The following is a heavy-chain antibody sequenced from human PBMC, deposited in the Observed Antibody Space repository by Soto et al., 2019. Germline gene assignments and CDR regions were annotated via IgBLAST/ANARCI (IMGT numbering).Heavy chain of an antibody. Sequence: EVQLLESGGGLVHPGWSLRLSCAASGFTFSAYDMSWVRQAPGKGLEWVSAISGSGGSTYYADSVKGRFTISRDNSKNTLLLQMNSLRAEDTAVYYCARGRLTYWGQGTLVTVSS. V-gene: IGHV3-23*01. CDR3: ARGRLTY. CDR1: GFTFSAYD. J-gene: IGHJ4*02. CDR2: ISGSGGST. D-gene: IGHD2-21*02.